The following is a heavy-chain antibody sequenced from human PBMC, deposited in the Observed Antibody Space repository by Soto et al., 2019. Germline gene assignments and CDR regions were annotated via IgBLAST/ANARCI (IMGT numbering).Heavy chain of an antibody. CDR3: AKDEGRFLRNYFNYGIDV. V-gene: IGHV3-33*03. D-gene: IGHD3-3*01. CDR2: ISYDGTAK. J-gene: IGHJ6*02. Sequence: PGGSLRLSCAASGFDFSDHGMHWVRQAPGEGLEWVTVISYDGTAKYYKESVKGRFTTSRDNSKKTLYLQIDSLRVEDTAVYYCAKDEGRFLRNYFNYGIDVWGLGTTVTVS. CDR1: GFDFSDHG.